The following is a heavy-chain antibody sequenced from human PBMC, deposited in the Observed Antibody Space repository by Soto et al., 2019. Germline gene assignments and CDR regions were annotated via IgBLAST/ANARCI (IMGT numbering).Heavy chain of an antibody. D-gene: IGHD3-3*01. Sequence: QLVESGGGVVQPERSLKLSCTASNFVFSVYALHWVRQAPGKGLEWVALISYDGGNKYYADSVKGRFTISRDNSKNTLYLQMNSLIREDTAVYYCARDKDQYDFWGGTLDSWGQGTLVSVSS. V-gene: IGHV3-30-3*01. J-gene: IGHJ4*02. CDR1: NFVFSVYA. CDR3: ARDKDQYDFWGGTLDS. CDR2: ISYDGGNK.